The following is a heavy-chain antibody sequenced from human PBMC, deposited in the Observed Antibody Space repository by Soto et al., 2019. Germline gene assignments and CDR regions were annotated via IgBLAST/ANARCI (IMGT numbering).Heavy chain of an antibody. CDR2: ISAYNGNT. Sequence: QVQLVQSGAEVKKPGASVKVSCKASGYTFTSYGISWVRQAPGQGLEWMGWISAYNGNTNYAQKLQGRVTMTTDTPQGKAYREGGGRGSGDTGGYLCGGEKQRGGGGDYWGQGTLVTVSS. CDR1: GYTFTSYG. V-gene: IGHV1-18*04. J-gene: IGHJ4*02. D-gene: IGHD6-25*01. CDR3: GGEKQRGGGGDY.